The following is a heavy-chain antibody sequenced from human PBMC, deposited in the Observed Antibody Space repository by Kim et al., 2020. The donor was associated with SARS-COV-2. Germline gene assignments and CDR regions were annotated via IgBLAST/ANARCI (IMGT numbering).Heavy chain of an antibody. V-gene: IGHV3-23*01. J-gene: IGHJ4*02. Sequence: YYADSVKGRFTISRDNSKNTLYLQMNSLRAEDTAVYYCAKGHVEPLGFDYWGQGTLVTVSS. CDR3: AKGHVEPLGFDY. D-gene: IGHD7-27*01.